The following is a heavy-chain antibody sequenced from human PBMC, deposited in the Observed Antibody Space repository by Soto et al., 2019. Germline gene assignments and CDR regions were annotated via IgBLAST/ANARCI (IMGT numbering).Heavy chain of an antibody. V-gene: IGHV3-23*01. CDR1: GFTLSSYA. CDR3: AQTTPSIHWFDP. Sequence: EVQLLESGGGLVQPGGSLRLSCAASGFTLSSYAMSWVRHAPGKGLEWVSAFSAGGGNTYYRDSVKGRFTISRDNSKNTLYLQMNSLRAEDTAVYFCAQTTPSIHWFDPWGQGTLVTVAS. D-gene: IGHD1-1*01. J-gene: IGHJ5*02. CDR2: FSAGGGNT.